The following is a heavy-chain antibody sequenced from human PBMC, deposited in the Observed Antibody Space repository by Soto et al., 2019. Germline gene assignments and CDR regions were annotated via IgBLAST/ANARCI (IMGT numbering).Heavy chain of an antibody. CDR1: GFTFDDYA. Sequence: EVQLVESGGGLVQPGRSLRLSCAASGFTFDDYAMHWVRQAPGKGLEWVSGISWNSGSIGYAGSVKGRFTISRDNAKNSLYLQMNSLRAEDTALYSCAKGPYSYGSAYYYGMDVWGQGTTVTVSS. CDR3: AKGPYSYGSAYYYGMDV. CDR2: ISWNSGSI. V-gene: IGHV3-9*01. J-gene: IGHJ6*02. D-gene: IGHD5-18*01.